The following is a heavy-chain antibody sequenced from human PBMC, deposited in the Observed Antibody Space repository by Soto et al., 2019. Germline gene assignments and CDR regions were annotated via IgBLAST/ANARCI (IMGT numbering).Heavy chain of an antibody. Sequence: SETLSLTCAVSGGSISSSNWWSWVRQPPGKGLEWIGEIYHSGSTNYNPSLKSRVTISVDKSKNQFSLKLSSVTAADTAVYYCAKQRITMVRGVIFFGGQRTLVTVSS. CDR2: IYHSGST. CDR1: GGSISSSNW. J-gene: IGHJ4*02. D-gene: IGHD3-10*01. V-gene: IGHV4-4*02. CDR3: AKQRITMVRGVIFF.